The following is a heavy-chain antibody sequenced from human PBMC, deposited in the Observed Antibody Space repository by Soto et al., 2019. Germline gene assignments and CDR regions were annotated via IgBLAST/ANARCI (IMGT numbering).Heavy chain of an antibody. CDR2: INAGNGNT. CDR3: ARNRENDFWSGYSYYYYGMDV. V-gene: IGHV1-3*01. CDR1: GYTFTSDA. J-gene: IGHJ6*02. Sequence: ASVKVSCKASGYTFTSDAMHWVRQAPGQRLEWMGWINAGNGNTKYSQKFQGRVTITRDTSASTAYMELSSLRSEDTAVCYCARNRENDFWSGYSYYYYGMDVWGQGTTVTVSS. D-gene: IGHD3-3*01.